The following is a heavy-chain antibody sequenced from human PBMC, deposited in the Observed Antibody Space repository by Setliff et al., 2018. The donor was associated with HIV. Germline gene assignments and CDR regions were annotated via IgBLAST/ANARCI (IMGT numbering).Heavy chain of an antibody. CDR3: ARMRVFLGTTGTRRVDAFDI. CDR1: GYTFSSHS. CDR2: ISAANGDT. D-gene: IGHD1-1*01. J-gene: IGHJ3*02. V-gene: IGHV1-3*01. Sequence: ASVKVSCKASGYTFSSHSIHWVRQAPGQGLEWMGWISAANGDTNFAQKFQGRVAMTRDTSMNTAYMELSSLRSEDTAVYFCARMRVFLGTTGTRRVDAFDIWGQGTMVTVSS.